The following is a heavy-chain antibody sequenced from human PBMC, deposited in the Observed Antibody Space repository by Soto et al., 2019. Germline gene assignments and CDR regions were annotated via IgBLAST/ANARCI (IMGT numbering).Heavy chain of an antibody. CDR3: ASQRTSVLTQAYFDY. V-gene: IGHV4-39*01. D-gene: IGHD2-8*01. Sequence: SETLSHTCTVSDGSVSNSNYYWGWIRQSPGKGLEWIGSVYYRGRSYSKSSVKSRVTISVDTSKNQFSLNLNSVTASDTAVYYCASQRTSVLTQAYFDYWGPGALVPVSS. CDR2: VYYRGRS. J-gene: IGHJ4*02. CDR1: DGSVSNSNYY.